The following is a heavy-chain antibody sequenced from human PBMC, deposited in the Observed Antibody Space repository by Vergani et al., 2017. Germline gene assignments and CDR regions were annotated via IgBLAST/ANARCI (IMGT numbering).Heavy chain of an antibody. CDR3: AIATDYYDSSGYYLDY. J-gene: IGHJ4*02. CDR2: FDPEHGEV. Sequence: QVQLVQSGSEVRKPGASVKVSCQVSGYSLTELTIHWVRQAPGKGLEWMGGFDPEHGEVTFAHHIQGRVTMNKDRSTDTAFMELSSLRPEETALYYCAIATDYYDSSGYYLDYWGQGTLVTVSS. CDR1: GYSLTELT. D-gene: IGHD3-22*01. V-gene: IGHV1-24*01.